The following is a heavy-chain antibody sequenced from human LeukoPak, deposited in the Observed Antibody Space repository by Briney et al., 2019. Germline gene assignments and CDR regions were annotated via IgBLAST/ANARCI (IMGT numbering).Heavy chain of an antibody. J-gene: IGHJ4*02. D-gene: IGHD4-17*01. CDR1: GYTFTTYA. CDR2: INTNTGNP. Sequence: ASVKISCKTSGYTFTTYARNLVRQAPGQELEWMGWINTNTGNPTYAQGFTGRFVFSLDTSVSTTYLQISSLKAEDTAIYYCARSNNDGDYLGVGFDYWGQGALVTVSS. CDR3: ARSNNDGDYLGVGFDY. V-gene: IGHV7-4-1*02.